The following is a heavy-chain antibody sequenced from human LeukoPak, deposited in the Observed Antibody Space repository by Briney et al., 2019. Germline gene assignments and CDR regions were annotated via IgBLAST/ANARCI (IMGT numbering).Heavy chain of an antibody. CDR2: IHYSGST. J-gene: IGHJ5*02. CDR1: GGSISSGDYY. CDR3: ARFNPDYYDSSGYYYGWFDP. V-gene: IGHV4-30-4*01. Sequence: SETLSLTCTVSGGSISSGDYYWSWIRQPPGKGLEWIGYIHYSGSTYYNPSLKSRVTISVDTSKNQFSLKLSSVTAADTAVYYCARFNPDYYDSSGYYYGWFDPWGQGTLVTVSS. D-gene: IGHD3-22*01.